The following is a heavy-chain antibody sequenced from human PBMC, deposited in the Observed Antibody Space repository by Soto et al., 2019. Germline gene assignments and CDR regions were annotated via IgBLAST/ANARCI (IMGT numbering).Heavy chain of an antibody. Sequence: QVQLVQSGAEVKKPGSSVKVSCKASGGTFSSYAISWVRQAPGQGLEWIGGIIPMSGTAHYAQKFQGRVTITADKSTTTAYMELISLRSEDTAMYYCYYYYGMDVWGQGTTVTVSS. V-gene: IGHV1-69*06. CDR2: IIPMSGTA. CDR3: YYYYGMDV. J-gene: IGHJ6*02. CDR1: GGTFSSYA.